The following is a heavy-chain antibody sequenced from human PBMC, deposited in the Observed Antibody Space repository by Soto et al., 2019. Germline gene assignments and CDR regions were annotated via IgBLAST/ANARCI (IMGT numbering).Heavy chain of an antibody. V-gene: IGHV3-74*01. J-gene: IGHJ4*02. CDR1: GFSFSSYW. CDR2: INRDGSST. CDR3: ARDYDFWSSYPSVYFDF. D-gene: IGHD3-3*01. Sequence: GGSLRLSCAASGFSFSSYWMHWVRQAPGKGLVWVSRINRDGSSTSYADSVKGRFTISRDNAKNTLYLQMNSLRAEDTAVYYCARDYDFWSSYPSVYFDFWGLGNLVTVPS.